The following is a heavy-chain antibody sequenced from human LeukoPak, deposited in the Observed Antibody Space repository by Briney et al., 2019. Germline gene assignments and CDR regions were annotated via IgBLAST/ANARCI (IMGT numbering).Heavy chain of an antibody. CDR1: GFTFSNAW. Sequence: GGSLRLSCAASGFTFSNAWMSWVRQAPGKGLEWVGRIKSKTDGGTTDYAAPVKGRFTISRDDSKNTLYLQMNSLKTEDTAVYYCTTGHYYDSSGYYFFDYWGQGTLVTVSS. D-gene: IGHD3-22*01. V-gene: IGHV3-15*01. CDR3: TTGHYYDSSGYYFFDY. J-gene: IGHJ4*02. CDR2: IKSKTDGGTT.